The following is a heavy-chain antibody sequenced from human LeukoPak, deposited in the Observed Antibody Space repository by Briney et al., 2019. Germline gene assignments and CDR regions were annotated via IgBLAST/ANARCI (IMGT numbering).Heavy chain of an antibody. CDR2: ISTDGSYK. CDR1: GFTFSSFP. J-gene: IGHJ2*01. Sequence: GKTLRLSCAVSGFTFSSFPFHWVRQAPGKGLEWVAAISTDGSYKYHGDSVKGRFTISRDKPMNTLYLQMNGLRLDDTAVYYCARSLIPGRWYFDLWGRGTLVTVSS. V-gene: IGHV3-30*04. CDR3: ARSLIPGRWYFDL. D-gene: IGHD3-16*01.